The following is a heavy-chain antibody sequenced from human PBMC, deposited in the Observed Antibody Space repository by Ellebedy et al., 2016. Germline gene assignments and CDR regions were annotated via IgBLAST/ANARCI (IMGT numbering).Heavy chain of an antibody. CDR2: MYSGGTT. CDR1: GFTVSSNY. CDR3: AGNGDRKMTH. J-gene: IGHJ4*02. V-gene: IGHV3-53*01. Sequence: GESLKISCAASGFTVSSNYMNWVRQAPGKGLEWVSVMYSGGTTHYVDSVKGRFTISRDKSKNTMFLQMNSLRVEDSAVYYCAGNGDRKMTHWGQGTLVTVSS. D-gene: IGHD7-27*01.